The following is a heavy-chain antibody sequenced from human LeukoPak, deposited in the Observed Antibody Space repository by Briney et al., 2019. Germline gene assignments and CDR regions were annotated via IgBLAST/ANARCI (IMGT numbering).Heavy chain of an antibody. D-gene: IGHD4-23*01. CDR2: INHSGST. Sequence: SETLSLTCAVYGGSFSGYYRSWIRQPPGKGLEWIGEINHSGSTNYNPSLRSRVTISVDTSKNQFSLKLSSVTAADTAVYYCARAYPSDYGGNRGEFDYWGQGTLVTVSS. CDR3: ARAYPSDYGGNRGEFDY. CDR1: GGSFSGYY. V-gene: IGHV4-34*01. J-gene: IGHJ4*02.